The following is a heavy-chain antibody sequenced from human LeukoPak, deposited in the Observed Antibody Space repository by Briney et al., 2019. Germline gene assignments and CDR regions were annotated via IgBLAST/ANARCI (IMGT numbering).Heavy chain of an antibody. V-gene: IGHV4-34*01. Sequence: SETLSLTCAVYGGSFSGYYWSWIRQPPGKGLEWIGEINHSGSTNYNPSPKSRVTISVDTSKNQFSLKVTSVTAADTAVYYRARGTDMTPLTGYYSFVYWGQGALVSVSS. CDR3: ARGTDMTPLTGYYSFVY. CDR2: INHSGST. D-gene: IGHD3-9*01. J-gene: IGHJ4*02. CDR1: GGSFSGYY.